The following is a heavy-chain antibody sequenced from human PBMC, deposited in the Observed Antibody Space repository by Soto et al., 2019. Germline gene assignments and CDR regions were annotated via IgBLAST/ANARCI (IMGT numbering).Heavy chain of an antibody. CDR3: AKDIXXXXXXAPDH. CDR1: GFTFDDFA. Sequence: GGSLRLSXAXSGFTFDDFAMDGVRQAPGKGLEWVSGMSWNRGSIVYADSVKGRFTISRDNAKNSLYLQMNSLRPEDTALYYCAKDIXXXXXXAPDHWGQGTLVTVSS. J-gene: IGHJ4*02. CDR2: MSWNRGSI. V-gene: IGHV3-9*01.